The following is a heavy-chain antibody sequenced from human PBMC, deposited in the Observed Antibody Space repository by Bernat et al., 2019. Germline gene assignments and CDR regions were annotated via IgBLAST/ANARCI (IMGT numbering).Heavy chain of an antibody. CDR3: ARHFGVVVN. CDR1: GGSISSYY. Sequence: QVQLQESGPGLVKPSETLSLTCTVSGGSISSYYWSWIRQPPERGLEWIGYIYYSGSTNYNPSLKSRVTISVDTSKNQFSLKLSSVTAADTAVYYCARHFGVVVNWGQGTLVTVSS. CDR2: IYYSGST. D-gene: IGHD3-3*01. V-gene: IGHV4-59*08. J-gene: IGHJ4*02.